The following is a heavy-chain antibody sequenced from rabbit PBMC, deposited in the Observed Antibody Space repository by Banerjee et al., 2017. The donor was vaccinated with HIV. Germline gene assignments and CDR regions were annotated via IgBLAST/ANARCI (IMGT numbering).Heavy chain of an antibody. D-gene: IGHD6-1*01. CDR1: GFSFSSSYW. CDR3: ARGGYVGYGYVPFNL. Sequence: EESGGDLVQPEGSLTLTCTASGFSFSSSYWICWVRQAPGKGLEWIGCIYTGSGSTYYASWAKGRFTISKTSSTTVTLQLTSLTAADTATYFCARGGYVGYGYVPFNLWGPGTLVTVS. J-gene: IGHJ4*01. V-gene: IGHV1S45*01. CDR2: IYTGSGST.